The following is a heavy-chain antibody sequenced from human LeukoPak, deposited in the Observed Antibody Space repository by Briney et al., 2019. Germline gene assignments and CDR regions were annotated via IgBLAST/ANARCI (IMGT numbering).Heavy chain of an antibody. Sequence: ASETLSLTCTVSGGFISRSSTYYWGWIRQAPGKGLEWIGNIYYSGSTIYNPSLKSRVTISVDTSKNQFSLKLSSVTAADTAVYYCARDPGGTSDYWVQGTLVTVSS. CDR2: IYYSGST. J-gene: IGHJ4*02. CDR3: ARDPGGTSDY. D-gene: IGHD1-14*01. CDR1: GGFISRSSTYY. V-gene: IGHV4-39*07.